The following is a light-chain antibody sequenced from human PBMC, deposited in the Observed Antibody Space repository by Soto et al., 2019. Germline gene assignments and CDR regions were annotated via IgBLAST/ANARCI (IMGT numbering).Light chain of an antibody. CDR1: QSVSSN. V-gene: IGKV3-15*01. CDR2: GAS. CDR3: QQYTNWPLA. Sequence: IGMTQSPATVSVSTLRRSTFCLRASQSVSSNLAWYQQKPGQAPRLLIYGASTIATVIPARFSGMGSRTEFCLTISSLQSEDFAVYYSQQYTNWPLAFGQGTKVDIK. J-gene: IGKJ1*01.